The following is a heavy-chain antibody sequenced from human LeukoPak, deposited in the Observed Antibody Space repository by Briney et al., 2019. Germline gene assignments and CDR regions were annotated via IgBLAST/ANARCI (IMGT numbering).Heavy chain of an antibody. Sequence: GSLRLSCAASGFTFSSYGMHWVRQAPGQGLEWLAIISYDGSNHYYADSVKGRFTISRDNSKNTLYLQMNSLRADDTAVYYCTRDRVSGQYYSDSFDTWGQGTMVTVSS. J-gene: IGHJ3*02. CDR2: ISYDGSNH. V-gene: IGHV3-30*03. D-gene: IGHD3-10*01. CDR3: TRDRVSGQYYSDSFDT. CDR1: GFTFSSYG.